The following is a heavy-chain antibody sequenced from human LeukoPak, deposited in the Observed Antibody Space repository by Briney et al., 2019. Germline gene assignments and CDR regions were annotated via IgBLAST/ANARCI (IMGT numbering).Heavy chain of an antibody. CDR1: GFTFSSYG. CDR2: ISYDGSNK. Sequence: GGSLRLSCAASGFTFSSYGMHWVRQAPGKGLEWVAVISYDGSNKYYADSVKGRFTISRDNSKYTLYLQMNSLRAEDTAVYYCARDPSPYYSDYGHWGQGTLVIVSS. D-gene: IGHD4-11*01. J-gene: IGHJ4*02. V-gene: IGHV3-30*03. CDR3: ARDPSPYYSDYGH.